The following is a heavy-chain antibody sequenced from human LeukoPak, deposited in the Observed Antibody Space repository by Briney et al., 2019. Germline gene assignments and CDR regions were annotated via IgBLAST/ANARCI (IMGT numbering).Heavy chain of an antibody. V-gene: IGHV1-24*01. CDR1: GYTLTELS. J-gene: IGHJ3*02. D-gene: IGHD1-26*01. CDR3: ATPSGSYMYAFDI. CDR2: FDPEDGET. Sequence: GASVKVSCKVSGYTLTELSMHWVRQAPGEGLEWMGGFDPEDGETIYAQKFQGRVTMTEDTSTDTAYMELSSLRSEDTAVYYCATPSGSYMYAFDIWGQGTMVTVSS.